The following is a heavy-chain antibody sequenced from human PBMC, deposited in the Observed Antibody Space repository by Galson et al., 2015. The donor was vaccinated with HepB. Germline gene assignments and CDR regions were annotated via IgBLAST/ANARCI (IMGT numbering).Heavy chain of an antibody. V-gene: IGHV4-39*07. D-gene: IGHD3-10*01. J-gene: IGHJ3*02. CDR1: GGSISSGSYY. CDR2: IYYSGST. Sequence: LSLTCTVSGGSISSGSYYWGWIRQPPGKGLEWIGSIYYSGSTYYNPSLKSRVTISVDTSKNQFSLKLSSVTAADTAVYYCARDLEGDYYGSGSYYRSRDAFDIWGQGTMVTVSS. CDR3: ARDLEGDYYGSGSYYRSRDAFDI.